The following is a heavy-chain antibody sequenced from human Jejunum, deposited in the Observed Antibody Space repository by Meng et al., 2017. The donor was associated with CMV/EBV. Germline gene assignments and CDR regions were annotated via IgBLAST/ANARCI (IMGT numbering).Heavy chain of an antibody. CDR3: VRSHGCGPFDL. D-gene: IGHD5-18*01. CDR1: EFTFSSYA. V-gene: IGHV3-30-3*01. Sequence: QVQLVESGXGVVQSGRSLGLSCAASEFTFSSYAMHWVRQAPGKGLEWLADISFDGSQIHYADSVKGRFTISRDNSKNTLYVQMNSLRPDDTAVYYCVRSHGCGPFDLWGQGTLGTVSS. J-gene: IGHJ4*02. CDR2: ISFDGSQI.